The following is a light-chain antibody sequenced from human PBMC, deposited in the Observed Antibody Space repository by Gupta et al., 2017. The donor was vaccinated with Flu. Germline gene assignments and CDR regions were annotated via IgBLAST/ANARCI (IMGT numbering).Light chain of an antibody. CDR1: SSNIGAGYD. V-gene: IGLV1-40*01. J-gene: IGLJ2*01. CDR2: GNS. Sequence: QSALTQPPSGPWAPGPRIATSCAGSSSNIGAGYDVHWYQQPPERAPKLLIYGNSNRPSGVPDRFSASKSGTSASLVISGLQAEDEADYFCQSYDTTLSGVFGGGTKVTVL. CDR3: QSYDTTLSGV.